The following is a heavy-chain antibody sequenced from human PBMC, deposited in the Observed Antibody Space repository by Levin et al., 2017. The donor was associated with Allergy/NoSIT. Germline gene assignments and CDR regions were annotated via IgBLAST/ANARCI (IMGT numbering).Heavy chain of an antibody. V-gene: IGHV1-18*01. CDR1: GFTFTSYG. CDR2: ISPYNGNT. Sequence: RASVKVSCKASGFTFTSYGISWVRQAPGQGLEWMGWISPYNGNTNYAQKAQGRVTLTSDTSTSTAYMELRSLRSDDTAVYYCARELRTKKDSYDSTGYYLGDAFDIWGQGTLVTVSS. D-gene: IGHD3-22*01. J-gene: IGHJ3*02. CDR3: ARELRTKKDSYDSTGYYLGDAFDI.